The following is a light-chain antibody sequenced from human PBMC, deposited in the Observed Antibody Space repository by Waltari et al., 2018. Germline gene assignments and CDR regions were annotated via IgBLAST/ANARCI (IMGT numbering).Light chain of an antibody. Sequence: QSVLTQPPSASGTPGRRVTISCSGSSSNIGSNTVNWYQQLPGTAPKLLIYSNNQRPSGVPDRFSGAKSGTSASLAIRGVQSEDEADYYCAAWDDSLNGYVFGTGTKVTVL. CDR2: SNN. V-gene: IGLV1-44*01. CDR1: SSNIGSNT. J-gene: IGLJ1*01. CDR3: AAWDDSLNGYV.